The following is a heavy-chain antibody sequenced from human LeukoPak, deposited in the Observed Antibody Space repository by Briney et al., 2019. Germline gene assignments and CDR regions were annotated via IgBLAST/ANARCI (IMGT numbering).Heavy chain of an antibody. CDR1: GYTFTSYY. CDR3: ARVSGYVWGSYRYWAFDI. D-gene: IGHD3-16*02. Sequence: ASVKVSCKASGYTFTSYYMHWVRQAPGQGLEWMGIINPSGGSTSYAQKFQGRVTMTRDTSTSTVYMELSSLRSDDTAVYYCARVSGYVWGSYRYWAFDIWGQGTMVTVSS. J-gene: IGHJ3*02. CDR2: INPSGGST. V-gene: IGHV1-46*01.